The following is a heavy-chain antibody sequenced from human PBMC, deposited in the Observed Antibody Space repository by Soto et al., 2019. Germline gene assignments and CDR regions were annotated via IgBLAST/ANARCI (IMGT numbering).Heavy chain of an antibody. V-gene: IGHV3-74*01. CDR3: VTGWSEY. Sequence: GGSLRLSCVVPGFTFSSSWMHWVRQGPGKGLVWVSRMNPDGSAINYADSVKGRFTTSRDNAKNILYLQMNILRAEDTALYNCVTGWSEYWGQGTLVTVSS. CDR2: MNPDGSAI. CDR1: GFTFSSSW. D-gene: IGHD2-15*01. J-gene: IGHJ4*02.